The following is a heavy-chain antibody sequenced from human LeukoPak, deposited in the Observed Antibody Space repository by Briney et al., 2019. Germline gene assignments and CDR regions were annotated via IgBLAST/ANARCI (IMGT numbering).Heavy chain of an antibody. CDR3: VKEGVGRICDWYDY. J-gene: IGHJ4*02. D-gene: IGHD6-19*01. Sequence: GGSLRLSCAASGFTFSSYGMHWVRQAPGKGLEWVAVISYEGGTKYYADSVTGRFTISRDNSKNTLYLQMNSLRAEDTAVYYCVKEGVGRICDWYDYWGQGTLVTVSS. CDR2: ISYEGGTK. V-gene: IGHV3-30*18. CDR1: GFTFSSYG.